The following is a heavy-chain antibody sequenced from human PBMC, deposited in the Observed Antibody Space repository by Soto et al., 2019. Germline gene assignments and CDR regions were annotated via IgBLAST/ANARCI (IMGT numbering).Heavy chain of an antibody. V-gene: IGHV4-34*01. CDR3: ARGRRYLGLLYSSSWYSCLDY. CDR2: INHSGST. Sequence: QVQLQQWGAGLLKPSETLSLTCAVYGGSFSGYYWSWIRQPPVKGLEWIGEINHSGSTNYNPSLKSRVTISVDTSKNQFSLKLSSVTAADTAVYSCARGRRYLGLLYSSSWYSCLDYWGLGTLVTVSS. CDR1: GGSFSGYY. J-gene: IGHJ4*02. D-gene: IGHD6-13*01.